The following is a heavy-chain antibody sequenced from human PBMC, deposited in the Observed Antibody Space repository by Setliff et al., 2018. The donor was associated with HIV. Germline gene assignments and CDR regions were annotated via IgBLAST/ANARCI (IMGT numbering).Heavy chain of an antibody. CDR1: GYTFTSYT. CDR3: ARGFSVYSSLDPLLNWFDP. J-gene: IGHJ5*02. V-gene: IGHV1-3*01. D-gene: IGHD6-6*01. Sequence: ASVKVSCKASGYTFTSYTLHWVRQAPGQRLEWMGWTNAGNGNTKFSQKFQGRVAITRDTSASTAYMELSSLRSKDTAVYYCARGFSVYSSLDPLLNWFDPWGQGTLVTVSS. CDR2: TNAGNGNT.